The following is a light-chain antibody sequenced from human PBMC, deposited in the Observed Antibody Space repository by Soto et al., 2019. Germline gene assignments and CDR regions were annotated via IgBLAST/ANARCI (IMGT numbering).Light chain of an antibody. J-gene: IGLJ1*01. CDR2: RNN. Sequence: QSVLTQPPSASGTPGQRVTISCSGSSSNIGSNYVYWYQQLQGTAPKLLIYRNNQRPSGVPDRFSGSKSGTSASLAISGLRSEDAADYYCAAWDDSLSGYVFGTGTKVTVL. V-gene: IGLV1-47*01. CDR3: AAWDDSLSGYV. CDR1: SSNIGSNY.